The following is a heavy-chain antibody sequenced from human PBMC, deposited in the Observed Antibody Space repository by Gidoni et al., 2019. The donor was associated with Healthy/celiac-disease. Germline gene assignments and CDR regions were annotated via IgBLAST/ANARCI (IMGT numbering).Heavy chain of an antibody. Sequence: QLQLQESGPGLVKPSETLSLTCTVSGGSISRSSYYWGWIRQPPGKGLEWIGSIYYSGSTYYNPSLKSRVTISVDTSKNQFSLKLSSVTAADTAVYYCARSLRLGELSSTLPDYWGQGTLVTVSS. V-gene: IGHV4-39*07. CDR3: ARSLRLGELSSTLPDY. CDR2: IYYSGST. D-gene: IGHD3-16*02. J-gene: IGHJ4*02. CDR1: GGSISRSSYY.